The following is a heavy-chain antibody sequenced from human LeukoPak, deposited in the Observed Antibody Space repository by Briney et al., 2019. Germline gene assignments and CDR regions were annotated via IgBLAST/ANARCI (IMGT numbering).Heavy chain of an antibody. CDR2: IYSGGST. CDR3: ARVRYSSSLDY. Sequence: PGGSLRLSCAASGFTVSSNYMSWVRQAPGKGLEWVSVIYSGGSTYYADSVKGRFTISRHNSKNTLYLQMSTLRAEDTAVYYCARVRYSSSLDYWGQGTLVTVSS. CDR1: GFTVSSNY. V-gene: IGHV3-53*04. J-gene: IGHJ4*02. D-gene: IGHD6-6*01.